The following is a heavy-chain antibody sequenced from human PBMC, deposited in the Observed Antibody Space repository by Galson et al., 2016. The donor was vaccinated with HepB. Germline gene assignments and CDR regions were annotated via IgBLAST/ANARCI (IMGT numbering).Heavy chain of an antibody. CDR2: ISGDGRNT. D-gene: IGHD5-12*01. CDR3: ARGMFDYSGYDWGH. J-gene: IGHJ4*02. Sequence: ETLSLTCTVSGASINNSNWMHWVRQVPGKGLVWVSRISGDGRNTDYADSVRGRFTISRDNAKETLYLQMNSLGAEDTAVYYCARGMFDYSGYDWGHWGQGTLVTVSS. CDR1: GASINNSNW. V-gene: IGHV3-74*01.